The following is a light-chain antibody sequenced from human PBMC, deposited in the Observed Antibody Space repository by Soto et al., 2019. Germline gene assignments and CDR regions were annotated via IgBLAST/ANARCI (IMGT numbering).Light chain of an antibody. CDR3: MQSLQFPLT. CDR2: EVS. J-gene: IGKJ4*01. V-gene: IGKV2D-29*01. Sequence: IVMTQTPLFLSVTPGQPASISCKSSQSLLHSNGRTCLYWYLQRPGHPPQLLIYEVSNRLSGVPARFSGSGSGTDFTLKISRAEAEDAGVYYCMQSLQFPLTFGGGTKVEIK. CDR1: QSLLHSNGRTC.